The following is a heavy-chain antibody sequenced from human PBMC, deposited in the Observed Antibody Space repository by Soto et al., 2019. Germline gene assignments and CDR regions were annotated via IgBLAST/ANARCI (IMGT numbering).Heavy chain of an antibody. Sequence: GGSLRLSCAASGFTFSSYAMSWVRRAPGKGLEWVSAISGSGDSTYYADSVKGRFTISRDSSKNTLYLQMNSLRAEDTAVYYCAKDRSSSGSCSNYWGQGTLVTVSS. CDR3: AKDRSSSGSCSNY. CDR2: ISGSGDST. CDR1: GFTFSSYA. V-gene: IGHV3-23*01. J-gene: IGHJ4*02. D-gene: IGHD2-15*01.